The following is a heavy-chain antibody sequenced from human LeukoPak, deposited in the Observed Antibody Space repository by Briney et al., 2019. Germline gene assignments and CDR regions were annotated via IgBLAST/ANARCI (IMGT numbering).Heavy chain of an antibody. CDR2: IYYSGST. CDR3: ARDCQPYYYDSSHAFDI. D-gene: IGHD3-22*01. J-gene: IGHJ3*02. Sequence: SETLSLTCTVSGGSISSSSYYWGWIRQPPGKGLEWIGSIYYSGSTYYNPSLKSRVTISVDTSKNQFSLKLSSVTAADTAVYYCARDCQPYYYDSSHAFDIWGQGTMVTVSS. V-gene: IGHV4-39*07. CDR1: GGSISSSSYY.